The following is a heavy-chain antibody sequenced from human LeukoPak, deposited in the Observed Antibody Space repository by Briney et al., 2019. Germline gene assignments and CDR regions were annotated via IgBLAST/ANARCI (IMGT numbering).Heavy chain of an antibody. CDR1: GGSFSGYY. CDR3: ARALELRKTTWFHP. CDR2: INHSGST. Sequence: SETLSLTCAVYGGSFSGYYWSWIRQPPGKGLEWMGEINHSGSTNYNPSRKSRVTISVDTSKNQCALKLSSETPAATAVYYCARALELRKTTWFHPWGQGTLVTVSS. D-gene: IGHD1-7*01. J-gene: IGHJ5*02. V-gene: IGHV4-34*01.